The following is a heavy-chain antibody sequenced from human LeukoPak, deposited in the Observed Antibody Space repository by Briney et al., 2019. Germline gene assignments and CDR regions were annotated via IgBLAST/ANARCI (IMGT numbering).Heavy chain of an antibody. Sequence: PGGSLRLSCAASHFTFTTYWMSWVRQAPGKGLEWEANIKPDGSETYYVDSVKGRFTISRDNAKNSLYLQMDNLRPEDTALYYCVKDRGFSYGALEDWGQGALVTVSS. CDR2: IKPDGSET. V-gene: IGHV3-7*03. CDR1: HFTFTTYW. D-gene: IGHD5-18*01. CDR3: VKDRGFSYGALED. J-gene: IGHJ4*02.